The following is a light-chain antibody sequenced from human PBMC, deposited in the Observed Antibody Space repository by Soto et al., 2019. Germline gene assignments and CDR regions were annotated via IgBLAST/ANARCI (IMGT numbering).Light chain of an antibody. V-gene: IGLV2-14*01. CDR2: EVT. CDR1: SSDLGGYNY. J-gene: IGLJ1*01. Sequence: QSALTQPASVSGSPGQSITISCTGTSSDLGGYNYVSWYQHHPGKAPKPMIYEVTNRPSGVSKRFSGSKSGNTASQTISGLQAEYEADYYCSSYTGSSTPGFGTGTEVTLL. CDR3: SSYTGSSTPG.